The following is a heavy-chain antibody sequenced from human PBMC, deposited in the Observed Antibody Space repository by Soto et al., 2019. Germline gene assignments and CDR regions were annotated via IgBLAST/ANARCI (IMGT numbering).Heavy chain of an antibody. CDR3: AKRGETSGYYPWDY. J-gene: IGHJ4*02. V-gene: IGHV3-23*01. Sequence: EVQLLESGGDLVQPGGSLRLSCAASGFIFSSYGMSWVRQAPGKGLEWVSAMTGSGGVSYYADSVKGRFTISRDNSKNTLYLQMNSLRADDTAVYYCAKRGETSGYYPWDYWGQGILVTVSS. CDR2: MTGSGGVS. D-gene: IGHD3-22*01. CDR1: GFIFSSYG.